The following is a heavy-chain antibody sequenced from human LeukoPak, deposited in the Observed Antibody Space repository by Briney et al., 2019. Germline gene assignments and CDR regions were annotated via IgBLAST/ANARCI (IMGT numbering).Heavy chain of an antibody. CDR3: AKDSAYYDILTGYQPFFDY. J-gene: IGHJ4*02. D-gene: IGHD3-9*01. CDR1: GFTFSSYA. Sequence: TGGSLRLSCAASGFTFSSYAMSWVRQAPGKGLEWVSAISGSGGSTYYADSVKGRFAISRDNSKNTLYLQMNSLRAEDTAVYYCAKDSAYYDILTGYQPFFDYWGQGTLVTVSS. V-gene: IGHV3-23*01. CDR2: ISGSGGST.